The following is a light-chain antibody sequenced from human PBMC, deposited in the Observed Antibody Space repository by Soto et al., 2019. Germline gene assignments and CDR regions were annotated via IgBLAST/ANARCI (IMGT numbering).Light chain of an antibody. V-gene: IGKV3-20*01. CDR2: GAS. Sequence: EIVLTQSPGTLSLSPGERATLSCRASQSVSSSYLAWYQQKPGQAPRLLIYGASSRATGIPDRFSGSGSGTAFTLTISRLEPEDLAVYYCQQYGTSEVTFGQGTKVEIK. CDR3: QQYGTSEVT. CDR1: QSVSSSY. J-gene: IGKJ1*01.